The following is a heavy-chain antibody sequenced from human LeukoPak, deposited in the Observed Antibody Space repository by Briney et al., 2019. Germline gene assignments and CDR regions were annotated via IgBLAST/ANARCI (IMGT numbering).Heavy chain of an antibody. Sequence: SETLSLTCTVSGGSITSSNYYWGWIRQPPGKGLEWIGSFYYSGSTNYNPSLKSRVTISVDTSKNQLSLKLSSLTAADTAVYYCARHEYSGSYYGLSWFDPWGQGTLVTVSS. CDR3: ARHEYSGSYYGLSWFDP. J-gene: IGHJ5*02. CDR2: FYYSGST. D-gene: IGHD1-26*01. V-gene: IGHV4-39*01. CDR1: GGSITSSNYY.